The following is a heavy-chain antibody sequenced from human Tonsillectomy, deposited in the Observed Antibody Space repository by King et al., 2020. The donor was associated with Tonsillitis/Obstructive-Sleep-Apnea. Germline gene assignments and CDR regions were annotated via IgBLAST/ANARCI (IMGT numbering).Heavy chain of an antibody. V-gene: IGHV7-4-1*02. CDR2: INTNTGNP. J-gene: IGHJ4*02. CDR1: GYTFTNYA. CDR3: AREAGSSWRDGGYY. Sequence: HVQLVESGSELKKPGASVKVSCKASGYTFTNYAMNWVRQAPGQGLEWMGWINTNTGNPTYAQGFTGRFVFSLDTSVSTAYLQISSLKAEDAAVYYCAREAGSSWRDGGYYWGQGTLVTVSS. D-gene: IGHD6-13*01.